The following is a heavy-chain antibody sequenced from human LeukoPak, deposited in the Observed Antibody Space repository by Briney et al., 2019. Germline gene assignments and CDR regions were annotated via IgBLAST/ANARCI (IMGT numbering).Heavy chain of an antibody. CDR2: ISSSSSYT. CDR3: ARDRALARYCSGGSCYGHSGFGY. J-gene: IGHJ4*02. CDR1: GFTFSDYY. D-gene: IGHD2-15*01. V-gene: IGHV3-11*05. Sequence: GGSLRLSCAASGFTFSDYYMSWIRQAPGKGLEWVSYISSSSSYTNYADSVKGRFTISRDNAKNSLYLQMNSLRAEDTAVYYCARDRALARYCSGGSCYGHSGFGYWGQGTLVTVSS.